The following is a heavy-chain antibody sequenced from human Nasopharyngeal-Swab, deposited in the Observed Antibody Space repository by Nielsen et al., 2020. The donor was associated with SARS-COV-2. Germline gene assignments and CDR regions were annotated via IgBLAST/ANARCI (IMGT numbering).Heavy chain of an antibody. D-gene: IGHD3-22*01. CDR2: IDWGDDK. CDR3: ARTYYYDSSGYSSLDY. Sequence: SGPTLVKPTQTLTLTCTFSGFSLSTSGMCVSWIRQPPGKALEWLALIDWGDDKYYSTSLKTRLTISKDTSKNQVVLTMTNMDPVDTATYYCARTYYYDSSGYSSLDYWGQGTLVTVSS. CDR1: GFSLSTSGMC. V-gene: IGHV2-70*01. J-gene: IGHJ4*02.